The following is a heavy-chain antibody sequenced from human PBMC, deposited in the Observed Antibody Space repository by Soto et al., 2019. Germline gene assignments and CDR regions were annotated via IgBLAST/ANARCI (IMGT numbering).Heavy chain of an antibody. CDR3: ARARRSTSCYPSVDY. Sequence: QVQLVESGGGVVQPGRSLRLSCAASGFTFSSYGMHWVRQAQGTGLEWVAVIWYDGSNKYYADSVKGRFTIYRDNSKNTLDLQMNSLRAEDTAVYYCARARRSTSCYPSVDYWGQGTLVTISS. CDR1: GFTFSSYG. CDR2: IWYDGSNK. J-gene: IGHJ4*02. D-gene: IGHD2-2*01. V-gene: IGHV3-33*01.